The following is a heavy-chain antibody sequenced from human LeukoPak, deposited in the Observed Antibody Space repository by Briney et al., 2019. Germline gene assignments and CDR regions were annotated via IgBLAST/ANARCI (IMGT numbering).Heavy chain of an antibody. Sequence: SSETLSLTCTVSGGSISSSTWWSWVRQPPGKGLECIGEIHHSGTTNYNPSLKSRVTISIDKSKNQFSLKLSSVTAADTAVYYCARARGRYSGYDLVYWGQGTLVTVSS. CDR2: IHHSGTT. CDR1: GGSISSSTW. CDR3: ARARGRYSGYDLVY. D-gene: IGHD5-12*01. J-gene: IGHJ4*02. V-gene: IGHV4-4*02.